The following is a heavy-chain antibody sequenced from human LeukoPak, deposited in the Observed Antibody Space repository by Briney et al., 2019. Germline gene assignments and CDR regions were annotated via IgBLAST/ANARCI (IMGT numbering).Heavy chain of an antibody. V-gene: IGHV3-21*04. Sequence: PGGSLRLSCAASGFTFSSYSMNWVRQAPGKGLEWVSAISGTRMYTFYADSVKGRFTVSRDNSRNTLYLQINSLRAEDTATYYCAKAPYDNYYYYMFVWGKGTTVTVSS. J-gene: IGHJ6*03. CDR3: AKAPYDNYYYYMFV. CDR1: GFTFSSYS. D-gene: IGHD5-12*01. CDR2: ISGTRMYT.